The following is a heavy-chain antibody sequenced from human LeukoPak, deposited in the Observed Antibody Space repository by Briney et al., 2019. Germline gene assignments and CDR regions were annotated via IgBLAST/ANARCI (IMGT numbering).Heavy chain of an antibody. V-gene: IGHV3-66*02. CDR3: AGRRVLHASFDY. J-gene: IGHJ4*02. Sequence: GGSLRLSCAASGFTVSNNYMSWVRQAPGKGREWVSVIYSGDNTYYVESVKGRFTISRDNSKNTLFPQMNRLRAEDTAVYYCAGRRVLHASFDYWGQGTLVTASS. CDR1: GFTVSNNY. CDR2: IYSGDNT. D-gene: IGHD3-16*01.